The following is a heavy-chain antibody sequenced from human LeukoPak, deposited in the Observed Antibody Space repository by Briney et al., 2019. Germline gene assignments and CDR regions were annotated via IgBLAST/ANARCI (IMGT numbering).Heavy chain of an antibody. CDR2: ISSGGSTI. D-gene: IGHD2-15*01. V-gene: IGHV3-48*03. CDR1: GFTFSSYG. J-gene: IGHJ4*02. Sequence: GGSLRLSCAASGFTFSSYGMNWVRQALGKGLEWVSYISSGGSTIYYADSVKGRFTISRDNAKNSLFLQMHSLRAEDTAVYYCARAAYCDYWGQGTLVTVFS. CDR3: ARAAYCDY.